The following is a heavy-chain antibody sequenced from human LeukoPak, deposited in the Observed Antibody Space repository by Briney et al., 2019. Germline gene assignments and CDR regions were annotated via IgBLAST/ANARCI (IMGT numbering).Heavy chain of an antibody. Sequence: GRSLRLSCIASGFTFNKYGMHWVRQAPGKGLEWVAVRSDDGSAQHYADPVRGRFTISRDNSKNTLSLQMNSLRPEDTAMYFCAKDRDPYSSGTWDSWGQGTLVIVSS. CDR1: GFTFNKYG. J-gene: IGHJ1*01. D-gene: IGHD3-22*01. CDR2: RSDDGSAQ. V-gene: IGHV3-30*18. CDR3: AKDRDPYSSGTWDS.